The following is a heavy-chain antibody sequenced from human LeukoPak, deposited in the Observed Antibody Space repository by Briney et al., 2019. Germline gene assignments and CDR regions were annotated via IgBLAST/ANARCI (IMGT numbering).Heavy chain of an antibody. Sequence: PGGSLRLSCAASGFTFSSYSMNWVRQAPGKGLEWVSSISSSSSYIYYADSVKGRFTISRDNAKNSLYLQMNSLRAEDTAVYYCARVERATIPYYYYMDVWGEGTTVTVSS. J-gene: IGHJ6*03. D-gene: IGHD1-26*01. CDR3: ARVERATIPYYYYMDV. CDR1: GFTFSSYS. V-gene: IGHV3-21*01. CDR2: ISSSSSYI.